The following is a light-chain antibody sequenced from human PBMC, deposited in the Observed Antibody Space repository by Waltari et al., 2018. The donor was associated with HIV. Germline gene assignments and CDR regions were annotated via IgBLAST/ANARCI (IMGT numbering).Light chain of an antibody. CDR3: LSYDGINQL. CDR1: SGTIASDS. V-gene: IGLV6-57*01. Sequence: NFILTQPHSVSESPGKTVTISCTRRSGTIASDSGTWYQLCPDTSPTTLIYENKQRRAGVPDRFSGSIDTSTNSASLTISGLMTEDEADYYCLSYDGINQLFGGGTKLTVL. J-gene: IGLJ3*02. CDR2: ENK.